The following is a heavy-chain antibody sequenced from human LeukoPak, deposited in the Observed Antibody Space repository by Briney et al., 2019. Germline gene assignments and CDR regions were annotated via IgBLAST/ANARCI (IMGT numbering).Heavy chain of an antibody. Sequence: SDTLSLTCAVSGYSISSSNWWGWIPQPPGKGLEWIGYIYYSGSTYYNPSLKSRVTMSVDTSKNQFSLKLSSVTAVDTAVYYCARGATVTTGNAFDIWGQGTMVTVSS. CDR2: IYYSGST. V-gene: IGHV4-28*03. D-gene: IGHD4-17*01. CDR3: ARGATVTTGNAFDI. J-gene: IGHJ3*02. CDR1: GYSISSSNW.